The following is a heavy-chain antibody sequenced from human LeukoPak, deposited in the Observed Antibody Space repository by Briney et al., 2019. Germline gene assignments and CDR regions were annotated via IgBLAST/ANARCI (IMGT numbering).Heavy chain of an antibody. J-gene: IGHJ4*02. Sequence: SETLSLTCTVSGGSISSNYWSWIRQPPGKGLEWIGEINHSGSTNYNPSLKSRVTISVDTSKNQFSLKLSSVTAADTAVYYCARAGIAVAGTRSFLDYWGQGTLVTVSS. V-gene: IGHV4-34*01. CDR2: INHSGST. CDR3: ARAGIAVAGTRSFLDY. CDR1: GGSISSNY. D-gene: IGHD6-19*01.